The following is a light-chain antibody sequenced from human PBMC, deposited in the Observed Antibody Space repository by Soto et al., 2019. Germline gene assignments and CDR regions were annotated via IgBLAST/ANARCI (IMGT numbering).Light chain of an antibody. CDR2: GAS. Sequence: EIVLTQSPGTLSLSPGERATLSCRASQNISSRYLAWYQQKPGQAPRLLISGASSRATGIPDRFSGSGSGTDFTLTITSLQPEDFATYYCQQSHSIPWTFGQGTKVDI. CDR1: QNISSRY. J-gene: IGKJ1*01. CDR3: QQSHSIPWT. V-gene: IGKV3-20*01.